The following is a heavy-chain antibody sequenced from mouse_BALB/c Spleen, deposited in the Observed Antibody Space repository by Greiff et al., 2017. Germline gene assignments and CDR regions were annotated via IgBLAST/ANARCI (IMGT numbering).Heavy chain of an antibody. D-gene: IGHD3-2*01. Sequence: EVMLVESGAELVKPGASVKLSCTASGFNIKDTYMHWVKQRPEQGLEWIGRIDPANGNTKYDPKFQGKATITADTSSNTAYLQLSSLTSEDTAVYYCARGLDSSGYVAYWGQGTLVTVSA. CDR1: GFNIKDTY. V-gene: IGHV14-3*02. J-gene: IGHJ3*01. CDR3: ARGLDSSGYVAY. CDR2: IDPANGNT.